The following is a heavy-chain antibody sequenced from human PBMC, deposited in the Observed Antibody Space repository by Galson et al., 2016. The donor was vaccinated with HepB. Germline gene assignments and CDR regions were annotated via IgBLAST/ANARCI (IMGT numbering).Heavy chain of an antibody. J-gene: IGHJ3*02. V-gene: IGHV3-53*01. CDR3: ARDGGYAGSYSVGDAFDI. CDR1: GFNVSYSY. CDR2: LYSDGKT. D-gene: IGHD1-26*01. Sequence: SLRLSCADSGFNVSYSYMTWIRQAPGKGLEWVSILYSDGKTFYADSVKGRFTTSRDNSKKTLNLQMNRRRAEDTAIYYCARDGGYAGSYSVGDAFDIWGQGTMVTVSS.